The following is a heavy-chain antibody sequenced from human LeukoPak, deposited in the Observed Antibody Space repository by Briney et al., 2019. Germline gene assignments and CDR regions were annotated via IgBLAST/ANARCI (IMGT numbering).Heavy chain of an antibody. CDR3: ARGGGYYDSSGNFDY. CDR2: INHSGST. J-gene: IGHJ4*02. V-gene: IGHV4-34*01. CDR1: GGSFSGYY. Sequence: TSETLSLTCAVYGGSFSGYYWSWIRQPPGKGLEWIGEINHSGSTNYNPSLKSRVTISVDTSKNQFSLKLSSVTAADTAVYYCARGGGYYDSSGNFDYWGQGTLVTVSS. D-gene: IGHD3-22*01.